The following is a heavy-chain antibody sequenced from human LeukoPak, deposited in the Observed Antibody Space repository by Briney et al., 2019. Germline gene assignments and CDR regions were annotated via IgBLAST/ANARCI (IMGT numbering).Heavy chain of an antibody. CDR3: ARHEGVVPAAGNWFDP. V-gene: IGHV4-38-2*01. J-gene: IGHJ5*02. CDR1: GYSISSGYY. CDR2: IYHNGDS. Sequence: NPSETLSLTCAVSGYSISSGYYWGWIRQPPGEGLEWIASIYHNGDSYYNSSLKSRVTISVDTSKNQFSLKLSSVTAADTAVYYCARHEGVVPAAGNWFDPWGQGTLVTVSS. D-gene: IGHD2-2*01.